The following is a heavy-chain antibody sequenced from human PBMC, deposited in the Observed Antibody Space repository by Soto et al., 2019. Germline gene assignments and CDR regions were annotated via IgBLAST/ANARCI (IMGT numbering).Heavy chain of an antibody. Sequence: SETLSLTCTVSGGSISSGGYYWSWIRQHPGKGLEWIGYIYYSGSTYYNPSLKSRVTISVDTSKNQFSLKLSSVTAADTAVYYCARVLFSGSYGMDVWGQGTTVTVSS. CDR3: ARVLFSGSYGMDV. D-gene: IGHD1-26*01. CDR2: IYYSGST. J-gene: IGHJ6*02. V-gene: IGHV4-31*03. CDR1: GGSISSGGYY.